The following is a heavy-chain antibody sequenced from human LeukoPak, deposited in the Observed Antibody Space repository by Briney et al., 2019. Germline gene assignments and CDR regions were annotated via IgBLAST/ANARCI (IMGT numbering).Heavy chain of an antibody. CDR2: ISASGSST. CDR3: SNREYTAA. Sequence: PGGSLRLSCAASGFPFSTYAMTWVRQAPGKGLEWVSAISASGSSTYYADSVKGRFTISRDNSKNTLYLQMNSLRADDTALYFCSNREYTAAWGQGIRVTVSS. J-gene: IGHJ5*02. D-gene: IGHD2/OR15-2a*01. CDR1: GFPFSTYA. V-gene: IGHV3-23*01.